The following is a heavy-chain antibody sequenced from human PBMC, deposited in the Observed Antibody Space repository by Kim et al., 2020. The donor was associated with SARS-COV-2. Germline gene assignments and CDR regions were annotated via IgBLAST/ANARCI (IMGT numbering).Heavy chain of an antibody. V-gene: IGHV4-39*07. CDR1: GGSISSSSYY. D-gene: IGHD3-9*01. CDR2: IYYSGST. Sequence: SETLSLTCTVSGGSISSSSYYRGWIRQPPGKGLEWIGSIYYSGSTYYNPSLKSRVTISVDTSKNQFSLKLSSVTAADTAVYYCARGRRYYDILTGYYTDKYYFDYWGQGTLVTVSS. J-gene: IGHJ4*02. CDR3: ARGRRYYDILTGYYTDKYYFDY.